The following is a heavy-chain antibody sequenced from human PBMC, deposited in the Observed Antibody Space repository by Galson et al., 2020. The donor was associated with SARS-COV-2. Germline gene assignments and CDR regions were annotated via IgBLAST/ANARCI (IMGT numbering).Heavy chain of an antibody. D-gene: IGHD3-10*01. Sequence: SETLSLTCTVSGGSISSGGYYWSWIRQHPGKGLEWIGYIYYSGSTYYNPSLKSRVTISVDTSKNQFSLKLSSVTAADTAVYYCARVVWLWFGEAYYFDYWGQGTLVTVSS. CDR1: GGSISSGGYY. CDR3: ARVVWLWFGEAYYFDY. J-gene: IGHJ4*02. V-gene: IGHV4-31*03. CDR2: IYYSGST.